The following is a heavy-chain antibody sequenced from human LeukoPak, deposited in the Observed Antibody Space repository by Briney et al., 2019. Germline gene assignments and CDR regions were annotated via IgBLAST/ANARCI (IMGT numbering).Heavy chain of an antibody. J-gene: IGHJ3*02. CDR3: AREAFTTVTSATDAFDI. CDR2: INPNSVAT. V-gene: IGHV1-2*02. D-gene: IGHD4-17*01. CDR1: GYTFTDYY. Sequence: ASVKVSCKASGYTFTDYYIHWVRQAPGQGLEWMGWINPNSVATNYAQKFQGRVTMTRDTSISTAYMELSRLRSDDTAVYYCAREAFTTVTSATDAFDIWGQGTMVTVS.